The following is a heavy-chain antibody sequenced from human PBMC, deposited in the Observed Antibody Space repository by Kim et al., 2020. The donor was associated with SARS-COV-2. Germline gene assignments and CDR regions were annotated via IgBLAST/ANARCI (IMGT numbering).Heavy chain of an antibody. Sequence: TYYTATMEGRYTISKDNSKNSLYLQVNSLRAEYTGVYYCAKDRATGYFDYWGQGTLVTVSS. V-gene: IGHV3-23*01. J-gene: IGHJ4*02. CDR2: T. CDR3: AKDRATGYFDY.